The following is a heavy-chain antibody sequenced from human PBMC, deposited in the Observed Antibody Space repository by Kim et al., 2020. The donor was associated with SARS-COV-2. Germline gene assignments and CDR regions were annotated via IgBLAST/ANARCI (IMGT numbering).Heavy chain of an antibody. V-gene: IGHV4-4*02. CDR3: ARDHSSASGSYFDY. CDR2: IYHSGST. J-gene: IGHJ4*02. CDR1: GGSISSSNW. Sequence: SETLSLTCAVSGGSISSSNWWSWVRQPPGKGLEWIGEIYHSGSTNYNPSLKSPVTISVDKSKNQFSLKLSSVTAADTAVYYCARDHSSASGSYFDYWGQGTLVTVSX. D-gene: IGHD6-6*01.